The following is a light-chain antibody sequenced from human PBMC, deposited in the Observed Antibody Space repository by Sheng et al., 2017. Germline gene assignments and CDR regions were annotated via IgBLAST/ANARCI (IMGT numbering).Light chain of an antibody. CDR2: DVS. Sequence: QSALTQPRSVSGSPGQPVTISCTGSSSDVGGYNYVSWYQQHLGKAPKLMIYDVSERPSGVPDRFSGSKSGNTASLTISGLQAEDEADYYCYSYAARSTFWVFGGGTKLTVL. CDR1: SSDVGGYNY. J-gene: IGLJ3*02. CDR3: YSYAARSTFWV. V-gene: IGLV2-11*01.